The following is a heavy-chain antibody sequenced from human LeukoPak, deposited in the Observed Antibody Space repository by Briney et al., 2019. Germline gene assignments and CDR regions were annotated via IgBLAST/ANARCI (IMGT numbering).Heavy chain of an antibody. J-gene: IGHJ4*02. D-gene: IGHD4/OR15-4a*01. CDR2: IYSGGST. Sequence: GGSLRLSCAASGFTFDDYGMSWVRQAAGKVGEWVAFIYSGGSTHYSDSVKGPFTISRDNSKNTLYHQMNSLRAEDTAVYYCARRAGAYSHPYDYCGQGTLATVSS. CDR3: ARRAGAYSHPYDY. CDR1: GFTFDDYG. V-gene: IGHV3-53*01.